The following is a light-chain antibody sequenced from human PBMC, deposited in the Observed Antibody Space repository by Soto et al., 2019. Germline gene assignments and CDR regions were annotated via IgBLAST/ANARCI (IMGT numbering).Light chain of an antibody. CDR3: QQYHHWPPIT. CDR1: QSISIN. J-gene: IGKJ5*01. Sequence: EIVMTQSPAILSVSPGERATLSCRASQSISINLAWYQQKLGQAPRLLIYGASTRATDIPARFSGSGSETELTLTLSSLQSEDFAVYYCQQYHHWPPITFGQGTRLEIK. CDR2: GAS. V-gene: IGKV3-15*01.